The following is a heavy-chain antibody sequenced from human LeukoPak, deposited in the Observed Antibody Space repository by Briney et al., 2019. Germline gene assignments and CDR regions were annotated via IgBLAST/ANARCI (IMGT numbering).Heavy chain of an antibody. V-gene: IGHV3-48*04. CDR2: ISHTGTSM. D-gene: IGHD7-27*01. CDR3: GRGHWGLDY. Sequence: GSLRLSCAASGFTFSSYTMNWIRQAPGKGLEWVSYISHTGTSMYYADSVKGRFTISRDNAKNSLYLQMNSLRAEDTAIYYCGRGHWGLDYWGQGTRVTVSS. CDR1: GFTFSSYT. J-gene: IGHJ4*02.